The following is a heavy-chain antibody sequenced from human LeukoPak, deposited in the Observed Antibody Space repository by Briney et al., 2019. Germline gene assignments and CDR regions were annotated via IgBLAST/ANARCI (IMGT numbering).Heavy chain of an antibody. CDR3: ARVAYCSGGSCYLYYYYYNMDV. D-gene: IGHD2-15*01. V-gene: IGHV3-7*04. CDR1: GFTFSSYW. J-gene: IGHJ6*03. Sequence: GGSLRLSCAASGFTFSSYWMSWVRQAPGKGLEWMANIKQDGSEKYYVDSVKGRFTISRDNAKNSLYLQMNSLRAEDTAVYYCARVAYCSGGSCYLYYYYYNMDVWGKGTTVTVSS. CDR2: IKQDGSEK.